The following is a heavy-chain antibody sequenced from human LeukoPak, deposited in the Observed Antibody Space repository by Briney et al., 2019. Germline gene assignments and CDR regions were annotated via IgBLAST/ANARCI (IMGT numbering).Heavy chain of an antibody. CDR3: ARETLSSSAAFDI. V-gene: IGHV3-21*01. J-gene: IGHJ3*02. CDR2: ISSSSSYI. CDR1: GFTFSSYS. D-gene: IGHD6-6*01. Sequence: GGSLRLSCAASGFTFSSYSMNWVRQAPGKGLEWVSSISSSSSYIYYADSVKGRFTISRDNAKNSLYLQMNSLRAEDTAVYYRARETLSSSAAFDIWGQGTMVTVSS.